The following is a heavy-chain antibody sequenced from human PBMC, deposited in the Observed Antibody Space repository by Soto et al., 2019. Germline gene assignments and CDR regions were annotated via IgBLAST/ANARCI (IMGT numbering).Heavy chain of an antibody. CDR2: ISSSSSYI. CDR1: GFTFSSYS. V-gene: IGHV3-21*01. J-gene: IGHJ3*02. CDR3: ASLDIVATMSWGAFDI. Sequence: GESLKISCAASGFTFSSYSMNWVRQAPGKGLEWVSSISSSSSYIYYADSVKGRFTISRDNAKNSLYLQMNSLRAEDTAVYYCASLDIVATMSWGAFDIWGQGTMVTVSS. D-gene: IGHD5-12*01.